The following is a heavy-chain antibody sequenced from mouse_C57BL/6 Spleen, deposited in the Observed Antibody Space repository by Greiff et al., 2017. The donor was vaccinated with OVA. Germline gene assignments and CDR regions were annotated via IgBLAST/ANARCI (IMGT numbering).Heavy chain of an antibody. CDR2: IWSGGST. V-gene: IGHV2-2*01. D-gene: IGHD1-1*01. CDR3: ASGSTHYYAMDY. J-gene: IGHJ4*01. CDR1: GFSLTSYG. Sequence: QVQLKQSGPGLVQPSQSLSITCTVSGFSLTSYGVHWVRQSPGKGLEWLGVIWSGGSTDYNAAFISRLSISKDNSKGQVFFKMNSLQADDTAIYYCASGSTHYYAMDYWGQGTSVTVSS.